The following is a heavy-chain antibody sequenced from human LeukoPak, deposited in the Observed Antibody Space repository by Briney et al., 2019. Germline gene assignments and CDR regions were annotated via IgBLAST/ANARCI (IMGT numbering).Heavy chain of an antibody. V-gene: IGHV3-74*01. CDR2: ISADGSST. CDR3: AQSGGTDV. J-gene: IGHJ6*02. Sequence: GGSLRLSCAASGFTFSRFSMHWVRQVPGEGLVWVSRISADGSSTNYADSVKGRFTISRDNSKNMLYLQMNSLRAEDTAVYYCAQSGGTDVWGQGTTVTVSS. CDR1: GFTFSRFS.